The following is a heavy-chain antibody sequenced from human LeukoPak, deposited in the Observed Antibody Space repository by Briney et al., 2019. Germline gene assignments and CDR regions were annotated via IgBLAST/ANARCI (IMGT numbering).Heavy chain of an antibody. D-gene: IGHD2-15*01. J-gene: IGHJ4*02. Sequence: QPSETLSLTCAVYGGSFSGYYWSWIRQPPGKGLEWVSVIYSGGSTCYACSVKGRFTISRDNSKNTLYLQMNSLRAEDTAVYYCAVLCSGGSCYPPGFDYWGQGTLVTVSS. V-gene: IGHV3-53*01. CDR3: AVLCSGGSCYPPGFDY. CDR2: IYSGGST. CDR1: GGSFSGYY.